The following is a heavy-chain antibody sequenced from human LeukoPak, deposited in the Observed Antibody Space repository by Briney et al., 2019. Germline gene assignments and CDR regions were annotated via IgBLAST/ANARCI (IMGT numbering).Heavy chain of an antibody. Sequence: ASVKVSFKASGYIFTSYGSSWVRQAPGQGLEWMGWISAYNGDTSYAQKFQGRVTVTTDTSTTTAYMELRSLRSDDSAVYYCARRAGYDRRMGTLDFWGQGTLVTVSS. CDR1: GYIFTSYG. V-gene: IGHV1-18*01. J-gene: IGHJ4*02. D-gene: IGHD5-12*01. CDR3: ARRAGYDRRMGTLDF. CDR2: ISAYNGDT.